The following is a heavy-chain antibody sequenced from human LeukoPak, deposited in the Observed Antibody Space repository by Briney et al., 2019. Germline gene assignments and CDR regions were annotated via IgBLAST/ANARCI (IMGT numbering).Heavy chain of an antibody. CDR2: ISGSGGST. Sequence: QSGGSLRLPCAASGFTFSSYGMSWVRQAPGKGLEWVSAISGSGGSTYYADSVKGRFTISRDNSKNTLYLQMNSLRAEDTAVYYCANQGKTREVVLRYFDWFKQGFFYWGQGTLVTVSS. V-gene: IGHV3-23*01. CDR3: ANQGKTREVVLRYFDWFKQGFFY. J-gene: IGHJ4*02. CDR1: GFTFSSYG. D-gene: IGHD3-9*01.